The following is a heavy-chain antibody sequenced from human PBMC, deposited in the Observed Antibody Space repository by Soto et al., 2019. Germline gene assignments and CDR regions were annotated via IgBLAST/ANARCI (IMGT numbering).Heavy chain of an antibody. Sequence: GGSLRLSCAASGFTFSSYAMHWVRQAPGKGLEWVAVISYDGSNKYYADSVKGRFTISRDNSKNTLYLQMNSLRAEDTAVYYCARAKPHQQQLGRFDPWGQGTLVTVSS. CDR1: GFTFSSYA. CDR2: ISYDGSNK. J-gene: IGHJ5*02. V-gene: IGHV3-30-3*01. D-gene: IGHD6-13*01. CDR3: ARAKPHQQQLGRFDP.